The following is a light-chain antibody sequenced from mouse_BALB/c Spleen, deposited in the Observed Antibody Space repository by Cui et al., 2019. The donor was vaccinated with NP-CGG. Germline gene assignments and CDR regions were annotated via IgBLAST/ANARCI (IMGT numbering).Light chain of an antibody. CDR1: IGAVTTSNY. V-gene: IGLV1*01. J-gene: IGLJ1*01. CDR2: GTN. CDR3: ALWYSNHWV. Sequence: HAVVNQESALTTSPGETVTLTCRSSIGAVTTSNYANWVQEKPDHLFTGLIGGTNNRVPGVPARFSGSLIGDKAALTITGAQTEDEAIYFCALWYSNHWVFGGGTKLTVL.